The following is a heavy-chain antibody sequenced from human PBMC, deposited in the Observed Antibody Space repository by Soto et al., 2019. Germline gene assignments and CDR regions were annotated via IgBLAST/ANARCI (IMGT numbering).Heavy chain of an antibody. CDR1: EFTFSTYG. CDR2: LCFDGTNE. Sequence: QVQLVESGGGVVQPGRSLRLSCTASEFTFSTYGMHWVRQAPGKGLEWMAVLCFDGTNEYYADSVKGRFTISRDNSKNTLYLQMNSLRAEDTAVYXXXXXXXXXXXXXXXXXXWGRGTLVTVSS. J-gene: IGHJ2*01. CDR3: XXXXXXXXXXXXXXXX. V-gene: IGHV3-33*01.